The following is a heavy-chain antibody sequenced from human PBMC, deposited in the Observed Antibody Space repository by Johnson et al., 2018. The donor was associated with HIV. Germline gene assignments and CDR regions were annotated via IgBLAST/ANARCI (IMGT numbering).Heavy chain of an antibody. D-gene: IGHD3-22*01. CDR1: GFSFGDYA. J-gene: IGHJ3*02. Sequence: VQLVESGGDLVQPGRSLRLSCTASGFSFGDYAMSWFRQAPGRGLEWVGFIRSKPFGGTTEYAASVKGRFTISRDDSKSIAYLQMNSLKTEDTAVYYCTSTPPYYYDSGGYMGDAFDIW. CDR2: IRSKPFGGTT. CDR3: TSTPPYYYDSGGYMGDAFDI. V-gene: IGHV3-49*03.